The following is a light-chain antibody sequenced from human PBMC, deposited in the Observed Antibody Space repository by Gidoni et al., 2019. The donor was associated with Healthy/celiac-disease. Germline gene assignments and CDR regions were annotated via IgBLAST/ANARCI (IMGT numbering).Light chain of an antibody. CDR2: GAS. CDR1: QSVSSN. CDR3: QQYNNWLALT. V-gene: IGKV3-15*01. Sequence: EIVMTQSPATLSVSPGERATLSCRASQSVSSNLAWYQQKPGQAPRLLIYGASTRATGIPASFSGSGSGTEFTLTISSLQSEDFAVYYCQQYNNWLALTFGGGTKVEIK. J-gene: IGKJ4*01.